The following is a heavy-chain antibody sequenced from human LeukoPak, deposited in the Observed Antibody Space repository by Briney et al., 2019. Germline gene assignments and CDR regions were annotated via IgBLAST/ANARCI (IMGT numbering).Heavy chain of an antibody. D-gene: IGHD2-15*01. CDR1: GGSISSSSYY. Sequence: SETLSPTCTVSGGSISSSSYYWGWIRQPPGKGLEWIGSIYYSGSTYYNPSLKSRVTISVDTSKNQFSLKLSSVTAADTAVYYCAREISWPVVAATGGWFDPWGQGTLVTVSS. CDR2: IYYSGST. V-gene: IGHV4-39*01. CDR3: AREISWPVVAATGGWFDP. J-gene: IGHJ5*02.